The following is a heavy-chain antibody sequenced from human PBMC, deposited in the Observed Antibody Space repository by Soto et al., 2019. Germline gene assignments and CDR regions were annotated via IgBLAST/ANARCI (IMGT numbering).Heavy chain of an antibody. Sequence: EVQLVETGGGLVQPGGSLRLSCAASGFTFSSYAMSWVRQAPGKGLEWVSAISGSGGSTYYADSVKGRFTISRDNSKNTLYLQMNSLRAEDTAVYYCAKAVRPYCSSTSCSVNWFDPWGQGTLVTVSS. CDR1: GFTFSSYA. J-gene: IGHJ5*02. CDR3: AKAVRPYCSSTSCSVNWFDP. V-gene: IGHV3-23*04. CDR2: ISGSGGST. D-gene: IGHD2-2*01.